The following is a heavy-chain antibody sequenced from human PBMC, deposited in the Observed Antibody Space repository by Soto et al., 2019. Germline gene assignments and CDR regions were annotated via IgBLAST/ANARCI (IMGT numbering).Heavy chain of an antibody. CDR1: GFTFSSYG. CDR2: IWYDGSNK. V-gene: IGHV3-33*01. D-gene: IGHD6-19*01. Sequence: GGSLRLSCAASGFTFSSYGMHWVRQAPGKGLEWVAVIWYDGSNKYYADSVKGRFTISRDNSKNTLYLQMNSLRAEDTAVYYCAREMHVKQWLVSAFDIWGQGTMVTVSS. CDR3: AREMHVKQWLVSAFDI. J-gene: IGHJ3*02.